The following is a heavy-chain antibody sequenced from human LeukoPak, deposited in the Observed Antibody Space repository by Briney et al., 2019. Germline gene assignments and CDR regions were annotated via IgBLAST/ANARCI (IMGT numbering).Heavy chain of an antibody. Sequence: SETLSLTCAVYGGSFSGYYWSWIRQPPGKGLEWIGEINHSGSINYNPSLKSRVTISVDTSKNQFSLKLSSVTAADTAVYYCARGRYYYDSSGYYQAFDYWGQGTLVTASS. J-gene: IGHJ4*02. V-gene: IGHV4-34*01. CDR1: GGSFSGYY. CDR3: ARGRYYYDSSGYYQAFDY. D-gene: IGHD3-22*01. CDR2: INHSGSI.